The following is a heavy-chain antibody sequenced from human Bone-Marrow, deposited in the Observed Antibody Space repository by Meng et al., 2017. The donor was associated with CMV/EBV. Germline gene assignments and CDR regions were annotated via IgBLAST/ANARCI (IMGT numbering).Heavy chain of an antibody. CDR3: VKSQSITTFGAYKWFDP. D-gene: IGHD3-3*01. CDR2: INSDGSST. Sequence: GESLKISCAASGFTFSSYWMHWVRQAPGKGLVWVSRINSDGSSTSYADSVRGRFTISRDNAKNTLYLQMNGLRVEDTAVYYCVKSQSITTFGAYKWFDPWGQGTLVTVSS. CDR1: GFTFSSYW. V-gene: IGHV3-74*01. J-gene: IGHJ5*02.